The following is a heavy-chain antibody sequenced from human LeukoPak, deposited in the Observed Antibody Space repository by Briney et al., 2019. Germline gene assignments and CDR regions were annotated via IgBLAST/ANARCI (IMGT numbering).Heavy chain of an antibody. CDR2: ISSNGGST. J-gene: IGHJ6*02. CDR3: ASLYSGSFYYYSMDV. D-gene: IGHD1-26*01. Sequence: GGSLRLSCAASGFTFSSYAMHWVRQAPGKGLEYVSAISSNGGSTYYANSVKGRFTISRDNSKSTLYLQMGSLRAEDMAVYYCASLYSGSFYYYSMDVWGQGTTVTVSS. CDR1: GFTFSSYA. V-gene: IGHV3-64*01.